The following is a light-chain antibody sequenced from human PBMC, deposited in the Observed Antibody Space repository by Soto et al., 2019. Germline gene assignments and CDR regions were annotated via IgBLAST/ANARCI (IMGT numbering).Light chain of an antibody. Sequence: QSVLTQPPSASGSPGQSVTISCTGTSSDVGAYDFVSWFQQHPGKAPKLIIYQVTKRPSGVPYRFSGSKSGNTASLTVSGLQAEDEADYYCSSYVVSYKWVFGGGTKLTV. CDR1: SSDVGAYDF. CDR3: SSYVVSYKWV. V-gene: IGLV2-8*01. CDR2: QVT. J-gene: IGLJ3*02.